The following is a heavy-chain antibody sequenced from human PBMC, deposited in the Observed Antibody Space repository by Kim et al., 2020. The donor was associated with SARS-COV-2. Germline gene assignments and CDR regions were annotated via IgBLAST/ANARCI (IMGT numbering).Heavy chain of an antibody. J-gene: IGHJ4*02. CDR3: VKDGDSGWFNQFDY. V-gene: IGHV3-43*01. CDR1: GFTFDDYT. D-gene: IGHD6-19*01. Sequence: GGSLRLSCAASGFTFDDYTMHWVRQAPGKGLEWVSLISSDGSSTYYGGSVKGRFTISRDNTKNSLYLQMNSLRTEDTALYYCVKDGDSGWFNQFDYWGQGTLVTVSS. CDR2: ISSDGSST.